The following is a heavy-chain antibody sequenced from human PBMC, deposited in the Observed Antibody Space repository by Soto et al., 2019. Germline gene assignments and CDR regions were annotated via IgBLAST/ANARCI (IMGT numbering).Heavy chain of an antibody. D-gene: IGHD3-22*01. Sequence: ETVSLTGAVYGWSFSGYYWSWIRQPPGKGLEWIGEINHSGSTNYNPSLKSRVTISVDTSKNQFSLKLSSVTAADTAVYYRARRGRYYDSSGYYNYWGQGTLVTVSS. J-gene: IGHJ4*02. CDR3: ARRGRYYDSSGYYNY. CDR2: INHSGST. CDR1: GWSFSGYY. V-gene: IGHV4-34*01.